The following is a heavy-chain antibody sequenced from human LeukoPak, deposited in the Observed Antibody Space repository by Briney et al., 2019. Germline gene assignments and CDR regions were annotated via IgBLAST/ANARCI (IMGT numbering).Heavy chain of an antibody. D-gene: IGHD3-3*01. CDR1: GFTFSSYG. CDR2: IRYDGSNK. Sequence: GGSLRLSCAASGFTFSSYGMHWLRQSPGKGLEWVAFIRYDGSNKYYADSMKGRFTISRDNSKNSLYLQMNSLRTEDTALYYCAREGRFLEWLPTTYYYYYMDVWGKGTTVTVSS. CDR3: AREGRFLEWLPTTYYYYYMDV. V-gene: IGHV3-30*02. J-gene: IGHJ6*03.